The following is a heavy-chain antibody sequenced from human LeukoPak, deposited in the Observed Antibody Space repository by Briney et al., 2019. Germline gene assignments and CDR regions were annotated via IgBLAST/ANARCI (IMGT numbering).Heavy chain of an antibody. D-gene: IGHD4-11*01. CDR2: ITSTSIYR. J-gene: IGHJ6*03. CDR1: GFTFSNYN. Sequence: GGSLRLSCAASGFTFSNYNMNWVRQAPGKGLEWVSSITSTSIYRYYADSVKGRFTISRDNAKKSLYLQTNSLRAGDTAVYYCAKTTITPPYYMDVWGKGTTVTVSS. CDR3: AKTTITPPYYMDV. V-gene: IGHV3-21*01.